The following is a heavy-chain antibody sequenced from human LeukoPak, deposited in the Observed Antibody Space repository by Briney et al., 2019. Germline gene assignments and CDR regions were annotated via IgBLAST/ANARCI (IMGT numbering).Heavy chain of an antibody. D-gene: IGHD3-22*01. J-gene: IGHJ6*02. CDR3: ARENEYYDSSGYSLGTHNSYCYGMVV. CDR2: FIPILGIA. CDR1: GYTFTSYA. Sequence: ASVKVSCKASGYTFTSYAISWVRQAPGQGLEWMGRFIPILGIANYAQKFQGRVTITADKSTSTAYMELSSLRSEDTAVYYCARENEYYDSSGYSLGTHNSYCYGMVVWGQGTTVTVSS. V-gene: IGHV1-69*04.